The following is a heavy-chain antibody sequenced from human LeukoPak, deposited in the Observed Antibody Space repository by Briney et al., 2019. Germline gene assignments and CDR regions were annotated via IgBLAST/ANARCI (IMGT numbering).Heavy chain of an antibody. CDR3: ARDQYFRMGYFDY. J-gene: IGHJ4*02. V-gene: IGHV3-48*01. D-gene: IGHD3-9*01. CDR2: ISSSSSTI. CDR1: GFTFSSYS. Sequence: PRGSLRLSCAASGFTFSSYSMNWVRQAPGKGLEWVSYISSSSSTIYYADSVKGRFTISRDNAKNSLYLQMNSLRAEDTAVYYCARDQYFRMGYFDYWGQGTLVTVSS.